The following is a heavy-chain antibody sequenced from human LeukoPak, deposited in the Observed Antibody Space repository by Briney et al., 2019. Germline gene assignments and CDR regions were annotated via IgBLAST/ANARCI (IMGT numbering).Heavy chain of an antibody. CDR3: ARDEGFRWFDP. CDR2: IIPILGIA. D-gene: IGHD2-15*01. CDR1: GGTFSSYA. J-gene: IGHJ5*02. Sequence: SVKVSCKASGGTFSSYAISWVRQAPGQGLEWMGRIIPILGIANYAQKFQGRVTITADKSTSTAYMELSSLRSEDTAVYYCARDEGFRWFDPWGQGTLATVSS. V-gene: IGHV1-69*04.